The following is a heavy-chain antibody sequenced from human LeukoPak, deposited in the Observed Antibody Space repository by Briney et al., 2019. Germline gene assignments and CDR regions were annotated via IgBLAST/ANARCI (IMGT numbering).Heavy chain of an antibody. CDR3: ARHGAYAFDF. D-gene: IGHD3-10*01. CDR2: IKHDGSEK. CDR1: GFTFSNSW. Sequence: PGGSLRLSCAASGFTFSNSWMSWVRQAPGKGLEWVANIKHDGSEKYYVDSVKGRFTISRDNAKNSLYLQMNSLRAEDTALYYCARHGAYAFDFWGQGTMVTVSS. J-gene: IGHJ3*01. V-gene: IGHV3-7*01.